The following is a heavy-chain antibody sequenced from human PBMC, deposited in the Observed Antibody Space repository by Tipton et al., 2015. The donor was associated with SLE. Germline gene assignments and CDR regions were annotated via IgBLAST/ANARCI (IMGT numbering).Heavy chain of an antibody. Sequence: TLSLTCTVSGGSFTSGTYYWSWIRQPAGKGLEWIGRIYTSGSTNYNPSLKSRVTISVDTSKNQFSLKLSSVTAADTAVYYCAREGVGYQLFPDYYYYYMGVWGKGTRVTVSS. D-gene: IGHD2-2*01. CDR2: IYTSGST. J-gene: IGHJ6*03. CDR1: GGSFTSGTYY. CDR3: AREGVGYQLFPDYYYYYMGV. V-gene: IGHV4-61*02.